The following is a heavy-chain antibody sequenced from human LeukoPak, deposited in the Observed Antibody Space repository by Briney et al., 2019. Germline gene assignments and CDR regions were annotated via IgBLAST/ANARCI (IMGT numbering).Heavy chain of an antibody. Sequence: SETLSLTCTVSGGSISSIGYYWGWIRQPPGKGLEWIGSIYYSGSTYYNPSLKSRVTISVDTSKNQFSLKVSSVTAADTAVYYCASVRGYSSGWYASGFDPWGQGTLVTVSS. CDR2: IYYSGST. CDR3: ASVRGYSSGWYASGFDP. CDR1: GGSISSIGYY. D-gene: IGHD6-19*01. J-gene: IGHJ5*02. V-gene: IGHV4-39*01.